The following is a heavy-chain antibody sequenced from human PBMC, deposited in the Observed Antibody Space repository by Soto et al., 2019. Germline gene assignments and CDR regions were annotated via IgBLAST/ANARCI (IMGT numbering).Heavy chain of an antibody. CDR3: ARVRDYGDVIDY. J-gene: IGHJ4*02. CDR1: GGSFSGYY. D-gene: IGHD4-17*01. V-gene: IGHV4-34*01. Sequence: QVQLQQWGAGLLKPSETLSLTCAVYGGSFSGYYWSWIRQPPGKGLEWMGEINHSGSTNHNPSLKRRVTISVDTSKNQFPLKLSSVTAADTAVYYCARVRDYGDVIDYWGQGTLVTVSS. CDR2: INHSGST.